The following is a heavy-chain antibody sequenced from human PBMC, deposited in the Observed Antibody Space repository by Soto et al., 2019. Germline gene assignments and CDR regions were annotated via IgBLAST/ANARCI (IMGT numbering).Heavy chain of an antibody. D-gene: IGHD3-9*01. CDR2: IYHTGRT. Sequence: SETLSLTCVITNTSISSSNWWSWVRQAPGKGLEWIGEIYHTGRTNYAPSLKSRVTMSIDKSNNRFSLRLTSLTAADTAVYYCVRDEAHYDILTGSSLGRAFDIWGQGTMVTVSS. CDR1: NTSISSSNW. V-gene: IGHV4-4*02. J-gene: IGHJ3*02. CDR3: VRDEAHYDILTGSSLGRAFDI.